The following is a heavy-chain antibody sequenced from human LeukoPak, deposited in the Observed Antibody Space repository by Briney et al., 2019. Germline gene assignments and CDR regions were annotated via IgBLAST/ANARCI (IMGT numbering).Heavy chain of an antibody. CDR2: IIPIFGTA. CDR1: GGTFSSYA. V-gene: IGHV1-69*06. J-gene: IGHJ3*02. Sequence: SGKVSCKASGGTFSSYAISWVRQAPGQGLEWMGGIIPIFGTANYAQKFQGRVTITADKSTSTAYMELSSLRSEDTAVYYCASRLEIAFDIWGQGTMVTVSS. CDR3: ASRLEIAFDI. D-gene: IGHD5-24*01.